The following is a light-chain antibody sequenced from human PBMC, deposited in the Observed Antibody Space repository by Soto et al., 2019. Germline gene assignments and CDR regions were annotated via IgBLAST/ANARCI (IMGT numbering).Light chain of an antibody. J-gene: IGLJ1*01. CDR3: ASYRSANTLVV. V-gene: IGLV2-14*01. CDR2: EVT. Sequence: QSALTHPASVSGSPGQSITISCTGTSRDIGNYNYVSWYQHHPGNAPKLMIYEVTSRPAGVSDRFSGSKSGMTASLTISGLQPEGEADYFCASYRSANTLVVFGTGTKVTVL. CDR1: SRDIGNYNY.